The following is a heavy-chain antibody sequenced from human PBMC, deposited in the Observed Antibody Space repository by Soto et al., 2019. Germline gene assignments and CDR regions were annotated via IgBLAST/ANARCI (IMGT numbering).Heavy chain of an antibody. CDR2: IIPIFGTA. J-gene: IGHJ5*02. V-gene: IGHV1-69*01. CDR1: GGTFSSYA. D-gene: IGHD6-13*01. CDR3: ARGGIAASLPNNWFDP. Sequence: QVQLVQSGAEVKKPGSSVKVSCKASGGTFSSYAISWVRQAPGQGLEWMGGIIPIFGTANYAQKFQGRVRITAEESTSTAYMELSSLRSEDTAVYYCARGGIAASLPNNWFDPWGQGTLVTVSS.